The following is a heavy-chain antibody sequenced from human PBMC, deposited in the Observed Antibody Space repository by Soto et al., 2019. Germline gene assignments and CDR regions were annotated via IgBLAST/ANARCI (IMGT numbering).Heavy chain of an antibody. Sequence: GDSLKISCEGSGYSFTSYWIAWVRQMAVKGLVWMGIIFPGDSDTRYSPSLQGQVTISADKSLSTAYLQSSGLQASDTDMYYCARLGSYYDGSGPYFIHDYWGQRTLVPVSS. V-gene: IGHV5-51*01. CDR2: IFPGDSDT. J-gene: IGHJ4*01. CDR1: GYSFTSYW. D-gene: IGHD3-22*01. CDR3: ARLGSYYDGSGPYFIHDY.